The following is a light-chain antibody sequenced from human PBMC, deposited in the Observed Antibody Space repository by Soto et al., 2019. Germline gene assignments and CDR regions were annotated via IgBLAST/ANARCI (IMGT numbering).Light chain of an antibody. V-gene: IGLV2-14*01. CDR3: SSSTSSTTLDV. J-gene: IGLJ1*01. CDR2: EVS. Sequence: QSVLTQPASVSGSPGQSITISCTGTSSDVGGYNYVSWYQQHPGKAPKLMIYEVSNRPSGASNRFSGSKSGNTASLTISGLQAEDEADYYCSSSTSSTTLDVFGTGTKVTVL. CDR1: SSDVGGYNY.